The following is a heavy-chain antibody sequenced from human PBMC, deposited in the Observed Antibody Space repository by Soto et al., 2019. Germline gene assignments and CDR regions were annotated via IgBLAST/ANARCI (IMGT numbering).Heavy chain of an antibody. CDR2: ISSSSSYT. J-gene: IGHJ4*02. Sequence: QVQLVESGGGLVKPGGSLRLSCAASGFTFSDYYMSWIRQAPGKGLEWVSYISSSSSYTNYADSVKGRFTISRDNAKNSLYLQMNSLRAADTAVYYCATGQYYYDSIAYYYSWGQGTLVTVSS. V-gene: IGHV3-11*05. CDR1: GFTFSDYY. D-gene: IGHD3-22*01. CDR3: ATGQYYYDSIAYYYS.